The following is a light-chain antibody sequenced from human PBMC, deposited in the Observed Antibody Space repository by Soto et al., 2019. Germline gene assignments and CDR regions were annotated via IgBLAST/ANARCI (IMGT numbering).Light chain of an antibody. J-gene: IGKJ1*01. CDR2: GAS. Sequence: EIVLTPSPGTLSLSQGERATLSCRASQSVSSSYLAWYQQKPGQAPRLLIYGASSRATGIPDRFSGSGSGTDFTLTISRLEPEDFAVYYCQQYGSSPGTFGQGTKVDIK. V-gene: IGKV3-20*01. CDR3: QQYGSSPGT. CDR1: QSVSSSY.